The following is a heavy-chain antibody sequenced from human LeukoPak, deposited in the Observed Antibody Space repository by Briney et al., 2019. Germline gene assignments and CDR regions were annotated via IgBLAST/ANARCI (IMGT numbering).Heavy chain of an antibody. CDR2: IIPIFGTA. V-gene: IGHV1-69*13. D-gene: IGHD2-2*01. Sequence: GASVKVSCKASGYTFTSYGISWVRQAPGQGLEWMGGIIPIFGTANYAQKFQGRVTITADESTSTAYMELSSLRSEDTAVYYCAREGVDTSWHYNWFDPWGQGALVTVSS. CDR1: GYTFTSYG. J-gene: IGHJ5*02. CDR3: AREGVDTSWHYNWFDP.